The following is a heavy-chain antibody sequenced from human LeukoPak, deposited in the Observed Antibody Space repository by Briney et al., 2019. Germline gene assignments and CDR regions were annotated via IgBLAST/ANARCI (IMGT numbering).Heavy chain of an antibody. J-gene: IGHJ4*02. CDR1: GGSISSSSYY. V-gene: IGHV4-39*01. CDR2: IYYSGST. D-gene: IGHD3-22*01. CDR3: ARGSGYYYGVDY. Sequence: SETLSLTCTVSGGSISSSSYYWGWIRQPPGKGLEWIGSIYYSGSTYYNPSLKSRVTISVDTSKNQFSLKLSSVTAPDTAVYYCARGSGYYYGVDYWGQGTLVTVSS.